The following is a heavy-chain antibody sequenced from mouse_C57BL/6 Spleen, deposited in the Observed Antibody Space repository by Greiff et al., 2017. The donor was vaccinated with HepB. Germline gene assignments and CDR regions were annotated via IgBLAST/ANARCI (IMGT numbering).Heavy chain of an antibody. D-gene: IGHD1-1*01. Sequence: EVQLQQSGPELVKPGASVKISCKASGYSFTGYYMNWVKQSPEKSLEWIGEINPSTGGTTYNQKFKAKATLTVDKSSSTAYMQLKSLTSEDSAVYYCGTTVVDYAMDYWGQGTSVTVSS. CDR3: GTTVVDYAMDY. CDR2: INPSTGGT. V-gene: IGHV1-42*01. CDR1: GYSFTGYY. J-gene: IGHJ4*01.